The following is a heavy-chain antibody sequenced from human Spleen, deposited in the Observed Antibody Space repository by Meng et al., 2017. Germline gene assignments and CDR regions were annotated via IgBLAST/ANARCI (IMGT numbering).Heavy chain of an antibody. CDR1: GFTFSSYE. CDR2: ISSSGSTI. CDR3: VSMGFVYYGSGSVDY. J-gene: IGHJ4*02. Sequence: SCAASGFTFSSYEMNWVRQAPGKGPEWVSYISSSGSTIYYTDSVKGRFTISRDNAKNSLYLPMNSLRAEDTAVYYCVSMGFVYYGSGSVDYWGQGTLVTVSS. D-gene: IGHD3-10*01. V-gene: IGHV3-48*03.